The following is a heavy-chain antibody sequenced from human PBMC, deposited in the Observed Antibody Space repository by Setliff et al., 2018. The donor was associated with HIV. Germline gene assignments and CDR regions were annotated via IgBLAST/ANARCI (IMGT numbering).Heavy chain of an antibody. CDR3: ARHQLRGSYPAFDY. CDR2: IYYSGST. V-gene: IGHV4-59*08. CDR1: GGSIRSFY. Sequence: SETLSLTCTVSGGSIRSFYWSWIRQPPGKGLEWIGYIYYSGSTNYNPSLKSRLTISIDTSKNQFSLNLNSVTAADTAVYYCARHQLRGSYPAFDYWGQGTPVTVPQ. J-gene: IGHJ4*02. D-gene: IGHD1-26*01.